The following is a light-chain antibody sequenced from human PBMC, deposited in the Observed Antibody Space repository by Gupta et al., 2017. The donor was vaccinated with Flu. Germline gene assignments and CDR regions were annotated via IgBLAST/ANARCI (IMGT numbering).Light chain of an antibody. Sequence: SYELIQSPSVSVSPGQTASITCSGDKLGDTSVCWYQQKAGQSPVMVIYQDNKRPSGIPERFSGSSSGKTATLTIDGTQPMDEADYHCQAWDSTTVVFGGGTKLAVL. CDR3: QAWDSTTVV. CDR2: QDN. CDR1: KLGDTS. J-gene: IGLJ2*01. V-gene: IGLV3-1*01.